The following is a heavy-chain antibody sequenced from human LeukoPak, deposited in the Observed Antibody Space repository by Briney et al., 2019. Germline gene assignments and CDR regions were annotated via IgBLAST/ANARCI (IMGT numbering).Heavy chain of an antibody. CDR1: GFTFSNYW. CDR2: INTDGSSA. J-gene: IGHJ3*02. CDR3: ARAPRPSDAFDI. D-gene: IGHD6-6*01. Sequence: GGSLRLSCAVSGFTFSNYWMHWVRQAPGKGLVWVSRINTDGSSANYADSVKGRFTISRDNAKSTLYLQTYSLRAEDTAVYYCARAPRPSDAFDIWGQGTMVTVSS. V-gene: IGHV3-74*01.